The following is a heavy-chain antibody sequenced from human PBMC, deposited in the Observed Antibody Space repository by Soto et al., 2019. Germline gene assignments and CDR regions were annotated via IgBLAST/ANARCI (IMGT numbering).Heavy chain of an antibody. CDR3: ARANPLWFGELNFDY. Sequence: EVQLVESGGGLIQPGGSLRLSCAASGFTVSSNYMIWVRQAPGKGLEWVSVIYSGGSTYYADSVKGRFTISRDNSKNTLYLQMNSLRAEDTAVYYCARANPLWFGELNFDYWGQGTLVTVSS. CDR1: GFTVSSNY. J-gene: IGHJ4*02. V-gene: IGHV3-53*01. D-gene: IGHD3-10*01. CDR2: IYSGGST.